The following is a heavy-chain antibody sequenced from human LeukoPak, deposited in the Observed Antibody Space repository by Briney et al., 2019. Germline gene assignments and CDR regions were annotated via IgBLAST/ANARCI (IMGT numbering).Heavy chain of an antibody. D-gene: IGHD3-22*01. CDR1: GFTFSSYA. Sequence: GGSLRLSCAASGFTFSSYAMSCVRQAPGKGLEWVSAISGSGGSTYYADSVKGRFTISRDNSKNTLYLQMNSLRAEDTAVYYCAKDTTMIVVVSYYFDYWGQGTLVTVSS. J-gene: IGHJ4*02. CDR2: ISGSGGST. CDR3: AKDTTMIVVVSYYFDY. V-gene: IGHV3-23*01.